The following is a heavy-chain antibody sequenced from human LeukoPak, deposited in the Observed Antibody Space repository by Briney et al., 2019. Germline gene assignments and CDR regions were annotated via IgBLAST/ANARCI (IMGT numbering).Heavy chain of an antibody. D-gene: IGHD1-26*01. J-gene: IGHJ4*02. Sequence: QPGGSLRLSCAASGFTFSSYAMSWVRQAPGKGLEWVSVIYSGGSTYYADSVKGRFTISRDNSKNTLYLQMNSLRAEDTAVYYCARDLVPGATTPFDYWGQGTLVTVSS. CDR2: IYSGGST. CDR1: GFTFSSYA. V-gene: IGHV3-66*01. CDR3: ARDLVPGATTPFDY.